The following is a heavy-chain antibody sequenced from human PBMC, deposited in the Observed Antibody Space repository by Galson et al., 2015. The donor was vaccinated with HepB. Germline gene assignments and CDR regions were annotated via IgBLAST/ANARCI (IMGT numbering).Heavy chain of an antibody. J-gene: IGHJ4*02. Sequence: SLRLSCAASGFSFSSYTMNWVRQAPGKGLEWLSYISTDSSTIYYADSVKGRFPISRDNAKNSLYLYMNSVRVDDTAVYYCVRVNSYDGSSYRVFDFWGQGAPVTVSS. CDR3: VRVNSYDGSSYRVFDF. CDR2: ISTDSSTI. D-gene: IGHD3-22*01. V-gene: IGHV3-48*01. CDR1: GFSFSSYT.